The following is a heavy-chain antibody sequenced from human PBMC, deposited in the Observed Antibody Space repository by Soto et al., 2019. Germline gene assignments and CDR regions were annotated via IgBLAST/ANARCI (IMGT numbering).Heavy chain of an antibody. CDR1: GFTFSSYS. V-gene: IGHV3-23*01. CDR2: ISSSSGST. D-gene: IGHD4-17*01. J-gene: IGHJ4*02. CDR3: AKDGPRDYGDPVRFLPFDY. Sequence: GGSLRLSCAASGFTFSSYSMNWVRQAPGKGLEWVSDISSSSGSTYYADSVKGRFTISRDNSKNTLYLQMNSLRAEDTAVYYCAKDGPRDYGDPVRFLPFDYWGQGTLVTVSS.